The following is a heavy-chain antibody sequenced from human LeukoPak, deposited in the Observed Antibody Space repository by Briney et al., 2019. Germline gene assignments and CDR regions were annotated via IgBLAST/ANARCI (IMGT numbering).Heavy chain of an antibody. CDR3: ARVGLAVAAPFDY. CDR2: INPNSGGT. CDR1: GYTFTSYD. Sequence: ASVKVSCKASGYTFTSYDINWVRQATGQGLEWMGWINPNSGGTNYAQKFQGRVTMTRDTSISTAYMELSRLRSDDTAVYYCARVGLAVAAPFDYWGQGTLVTVSS. D-gene: IGHD6-19*01. V-gene: IGHV1-2*02. J-gene: IGHJ4*02.